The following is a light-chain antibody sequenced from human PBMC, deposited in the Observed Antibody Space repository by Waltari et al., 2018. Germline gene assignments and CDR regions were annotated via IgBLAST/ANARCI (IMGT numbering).Light chain of an antibody. Sequence: ELVLTQSPGTLSLSPGERATLPCRASQSVRRFLAWYQQKLGQAPRLLIYEATSRATGIPDRFSGSGFGTDFSLIISRLEPEDFAVYYCQKYGTLPATFGQGTKVEIK. CDR3: QKYGTLPAT. J-gene: IGKJ1*01. CDR1: QSVRRF. V-gene: IGKV3-20*01. CDR2: EAT.